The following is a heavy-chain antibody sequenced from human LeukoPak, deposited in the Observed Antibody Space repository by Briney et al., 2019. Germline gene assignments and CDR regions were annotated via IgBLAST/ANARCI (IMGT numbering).Heavy chain of an antibody. CDR2: ISYSGDT. D-gene: IGHD2-15*01. CDR1: GGSLSSRGYY. V-gene: IGHV4-39*01. Sequence: SETLSLTCTVSGGSLSSRGYYWGWIRQPPGKGLEWFATISYSGDTYYNPSLKTQVTVSIDTSKNQFSLKLSSVTAADTAVYFCVSVRCSGNFCYGDSWGRGTLDIVSS. CDR3: VSVRCSGNFCYGDS. J-gene: IGHJ4*02.